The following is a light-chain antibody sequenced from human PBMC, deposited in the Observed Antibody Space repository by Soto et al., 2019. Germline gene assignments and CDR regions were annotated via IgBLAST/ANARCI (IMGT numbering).Light chain of an antibody. CDR2: DVS. J-gene: IGLJ1*01. V-gene: IGLV2-11*01. CDR1: SSDVGGYSY. Sequence: QSALTRPRSVSGSPGHSVTISCTGTSSDVGGYSYVSWYQQHPGKAPKLMISDVSKRPSGVPDRFSGSKFGNTASLTISGLQAEDEADYYCCSYAGAFTDVFGSGTKVTVL. CDR3: CSYAGAFTDV.